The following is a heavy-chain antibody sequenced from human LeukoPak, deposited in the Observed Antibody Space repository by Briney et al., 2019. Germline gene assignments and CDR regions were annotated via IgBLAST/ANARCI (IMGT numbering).Heavy chain of an antibody. V-gene: IGHV5-51*01. CDR2: IYPSASDT. J-gene: IGHJ4*02. D-gene: IGHD1-26*01. CDR3: ARRNLGGPDY. CDR1: GYRFITPW. Sequence: GEPLKISCKAFGYRFITPWNGWVRPMPGEGLGWMGIIYPSASDTRYSSSFPGQVTMSVDKSTSTAYLQWSSLKPSDTAMYYCARRNLGGPDYWGQGTLVSVS.